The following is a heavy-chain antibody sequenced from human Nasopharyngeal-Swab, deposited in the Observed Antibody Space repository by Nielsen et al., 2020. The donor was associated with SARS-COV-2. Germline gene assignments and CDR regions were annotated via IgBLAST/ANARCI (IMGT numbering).Heavy chain of an antibody. CDR1: GGSISGYY. D-gene: IGHD3-3*01. CDR3: ARDSSRRSRGSYYYYGMDV. V-gene: IGHV4-4*07. J-gene: IGHJ6*02. CDR2: IYTSGST. Sequence: SETLSLTCTVSGGSISGYYWSWIRQPAGKGLEWIGRIYTSGSTNYNPSLKSRVTMSVDTSKNQFSLKLSSVTAADTAVYYCARDSSRRSRGSYYYYGMDVWGQGTTVTVSS.